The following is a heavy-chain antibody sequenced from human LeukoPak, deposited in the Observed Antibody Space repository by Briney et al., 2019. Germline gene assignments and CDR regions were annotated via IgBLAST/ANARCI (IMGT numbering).Heavy chain of an antibody. D-gene: IGHD2-15*01. CDR2: IYHSGST. CDR3: ARVSPPLGYCSGGSCYFFAN. CDR1: GGSISSGGYY. J-gene: IGHJ4*02. Sequence: SQTLSLTCTVSGGSISSGGYYWSWIRQPPGKGLEWIGYIYHSGSTYYNPSLKSRVTISVDRSKNQFSRKLSSVTAADTAVYYCARVSPPLGYCSGGSCYFFANWGQGTLVTVSS. V-gene: IGHV4-30-2*01.